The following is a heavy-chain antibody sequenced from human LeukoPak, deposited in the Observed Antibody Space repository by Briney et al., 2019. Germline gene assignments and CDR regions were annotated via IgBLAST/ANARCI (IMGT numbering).Heavy chain of an antibody. J-gene: IGHJ4*02. CDR3: ARGDSSGFARPFDY. V-gene: IGHV4-4*07. Sequence: SETLSLTCTVSGGSISSYYWGWIRQPAGKGLEWIGRIYTSGSTNYNPSLKSRVTMSVDTSKSQFSLKLSSVTAADTAMYYCARGDSSGFARPFDYWGQGTLVTVSS. CDR1: GGSISSYY. CDR2: IYTSGST. D-gene: IGHD3-22*01.